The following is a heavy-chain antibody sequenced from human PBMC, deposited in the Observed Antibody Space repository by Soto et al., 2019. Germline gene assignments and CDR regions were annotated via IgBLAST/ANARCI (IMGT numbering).Heavy chain of an antibody. V-gene: IGHV3-23*01. Sequence: EVQLLESGGGLVQPGGSLRLSCAASGFTFSSYAMSWVRQAPGKGLEWVSAISGSGGSTYYADSVKGRFTISRDNSKNTLYLQMYSLRAEDTAVYYCAKDDGFVEQIIWFDYWGQGTLVTVSS. J-gene: IGHJ4*02. CDR1: GFTFSSYA. D-gene: IGHD3-10*01. CDR2: ISGSGGST. CDR3: AKDDGFVEQIIWFDY.